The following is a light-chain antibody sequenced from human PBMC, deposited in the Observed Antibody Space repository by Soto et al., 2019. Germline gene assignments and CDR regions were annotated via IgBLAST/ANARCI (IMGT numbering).Light chain of an antibody. CDR2: GAS. CDR3: QQYGSSPPVT. CDR1: QSVSSSY. Sequence: EIVLTQSPGTLSLSPGERATLSCRASQSVSSSYLAWYQQKPGQAPRLLISGASSRATGIPDMFSCSGSGTDFTLTISRLEPEDFAVYYCQQYGSSPPVTFGGGTKVEIK. J-gene: IGKJ4*01. V-gene: IGKV3-20*01.